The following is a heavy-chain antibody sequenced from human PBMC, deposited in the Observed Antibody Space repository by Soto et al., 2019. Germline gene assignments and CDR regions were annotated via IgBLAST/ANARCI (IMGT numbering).Heavy chain of an antibody. CDR2: IVVGSGNT. Sequence: SVKVSCKASGFTFTSSAVQWVRQARGQRLEWIGWIVVGSGNTNYAQKFQERVTITRDMSTSTAYMELSSLRSEDTAVYYCAAADMYVNYYDGSGYFDYWGQGTLVTVSS. J-gene: IGHJ4*02. D-gene: IGHD3-22*01. V-gene: IGHV1-58*01. CDR3: AAADMYVNYYDGSGYFDY. CDR1: GFTFTSSA.